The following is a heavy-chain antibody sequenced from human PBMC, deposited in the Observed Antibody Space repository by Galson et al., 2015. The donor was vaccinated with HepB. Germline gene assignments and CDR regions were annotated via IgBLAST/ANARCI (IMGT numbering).Heavy chain of an antibody. Sequence: SVKVSCKASGYTFTGYYMHWVRQAPGQGLEWMGWINPNSGGTNYAQKFQGRVTMTRDTSISTAYMELSRLRSDDTAVYYCARDKSYYDSSGYYSDAFDIWGQGTMVTVSS. CDR2: INPNSGGT. J-gene: IGHJ3*02. V-gene: IGHV1-2*02. CDR3: ARDKSYYDSSGYYSDAFDI. D-gene: IGHD3-22*01. CDR1: GYTFTGYY.